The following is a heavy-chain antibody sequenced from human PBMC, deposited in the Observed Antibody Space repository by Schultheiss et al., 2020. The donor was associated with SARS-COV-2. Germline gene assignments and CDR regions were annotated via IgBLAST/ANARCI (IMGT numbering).Heavy chain of an antibody. D-gene: IGHD4-17*01. CDR2: TYYRSRWYN. Sequence: SQTLSLTCAISGDSISSNSAAWNWIRQSPSRGLEWLGRTYYRSRWYNDYAVSVKSRITIKPDTSKNQFSLQLNSVTPEDTAVYYCARDTRGDYDDRWGGYFDYWGQGTLVTVSS. V-gene: IGHV6-1*01. CDR1: GDSISSNSAA. CDR3: ARDTRGDYDDRWGGYFDY. J-gene: IGHJ4*02.